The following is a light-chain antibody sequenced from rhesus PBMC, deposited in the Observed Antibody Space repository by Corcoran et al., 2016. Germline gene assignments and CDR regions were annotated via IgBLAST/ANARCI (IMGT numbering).Light chain of an antibody. J-gene: IGKJ1*01. CDR3: QQSSNLWT. CDR1: QSVGSY. Sequence: ETVVTQSPATLALSPGERATLSCRASQSVGSYLAWYQQKPGQAPWLLIYGASSRATGIPDRFSGRGSGTDFTLTISSLEPEDVGVYYCQQSSNLWTFGQGTKVEIK. V-gene: IGKV3-24*04. CDR2: GAS.